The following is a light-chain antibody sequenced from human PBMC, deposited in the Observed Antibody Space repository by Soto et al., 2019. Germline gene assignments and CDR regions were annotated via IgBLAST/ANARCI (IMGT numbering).Light chain of an antibody. J-gene: IGKJ4*01. Sequence: EIVMTQSPATLSVSPGERATLSCRASQSVSSNLAWYQQKPGQTPKLLIYDASTRATGIPARFSGSGSGTEVALTISSLQSEDVAVYYCQQYNVWPLTFGGGTKVEFK. CDR3: QQYNVWPLT. V-gene: IGKV3-15*01. CDR2: DAS. CDR1: QSVSSN.